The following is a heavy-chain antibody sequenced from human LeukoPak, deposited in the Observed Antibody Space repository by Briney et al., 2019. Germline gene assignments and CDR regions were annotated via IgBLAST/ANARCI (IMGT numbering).Heavy chain of an antibody. CDR1: GFTFSSYA. V-gene: IGHV3-30*04. CDR2: ISYDGSNK. Sequence: GGSLRLSCAASGFTFSSYAMHWVRQAPGKGLEWVAVISYDGSNKYYADSVKGRFTISRDNSKNTLYLQMNSLRAEDTAVYYCARDCRQWLVPSNWLDPWGQGTLVTVSS. CDR3: ARDCRQWLVPSNWLDP. J-gene: IGHJ5*02. D-gene: IGHD6-19*01.